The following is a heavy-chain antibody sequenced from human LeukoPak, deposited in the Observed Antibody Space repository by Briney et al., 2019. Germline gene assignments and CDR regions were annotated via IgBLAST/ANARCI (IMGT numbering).Heavy chain of an antibody. CDR3: ARDLVSPTGELPSGGFDY. D-gene: IGHD1-26*01. Sequence: GGSLRLSCAASGFIFSSYGMHWVRQAPGKGLEWVAFIRYDGSKKYYADSVKGRFTISRDNSKNTLYLQMNSLRSDDTAVYYCARDLVSPTGELPSGGFDYWGQGTLVTVSS. J-gene: IGHJ4*02. CDR1: GFIFSSYG. V-gene: IGHV3-30*02. CDR2: IRYDGSKK.